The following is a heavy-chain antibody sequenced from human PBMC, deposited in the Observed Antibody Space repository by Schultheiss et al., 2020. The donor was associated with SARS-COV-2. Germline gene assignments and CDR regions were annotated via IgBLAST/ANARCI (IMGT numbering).Heavy chain of an antibody. V-gene: IGHV3-23*01. CDR1: GFTFSSYA. CDR3: ANLGRVVPAAPRGFDP. CDR2: ISGSGGST. J-gene: IGHJ5*02. D-gene: IGHD2-2*01. Sequence: GVSLRLSCAASGFTFSSYAMSWVRQAPGKGLEWVSAISGSGGSTYYADSVKGRFTISRDNSKNTLYLQMNSLRAEDTAVYYCANLGRVVPAAPRGFDPWGQGTLVTVAS.